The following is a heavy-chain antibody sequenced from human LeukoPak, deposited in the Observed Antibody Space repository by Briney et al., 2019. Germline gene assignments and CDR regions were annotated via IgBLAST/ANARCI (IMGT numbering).Heavy chain of an antibody. Sequence: GGSLRLSCAASGFTFSSYAMSWVRQAPGKGLEWVSAISGSGGSTYYADSVKGRFTISRDNSKNTLYLQMNSLRAEDTAVYYCATSMVRGVIITDGPQNWGQGTLVTVSS. V-gene: IGHV3-23*01. CDR3: ATSMVRGVIITDGPQN. D-gene: IGHD3-10*01. CDR2: ISGSGGST. J-gene: IGHJ4*02. CDR1: GFTFSSYA.